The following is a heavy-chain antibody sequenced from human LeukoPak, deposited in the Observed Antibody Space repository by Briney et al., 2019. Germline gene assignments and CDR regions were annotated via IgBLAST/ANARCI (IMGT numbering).Heavy chain of an antibody. CDR1: GGTFSSYA. Sequence: ASVKVSCKASGGTFSSYAISWVRQAPGQGLEWMGGIIPIFGTANYAQKFQGRVTITADESTSTAYMELSSLRSEDTAVYYCARGRGSSSSGDDYYYYYMDVWGKGTTVTVSS. CDR3: ARGRGSSSSGDDYYYYYMDV. CDR2: IIPIFGTA. D-gene: IGHD6-6*01. J-gene: IGHJ6*03. V-gene: IGHV1-69*13.